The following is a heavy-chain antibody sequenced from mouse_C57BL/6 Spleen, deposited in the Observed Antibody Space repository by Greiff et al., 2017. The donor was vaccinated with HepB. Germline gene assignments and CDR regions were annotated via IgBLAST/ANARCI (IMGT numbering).Heavy chain of an antibody. CDR3: ARDYGRGTGFAY. CDR2: ISYDGSN. V-gene: IGHV3-6*01. Sequence: EVHLVESGLGLVKPSQSLSLTCSVTGYSITSGYYWNWIRQFPGNKLEWMGYISYDGSNNYNPSLKNRISITRDTSKNQFFLKLNSVTTEDTATYYCARDYGRGTGFAYWGQGTLVTVSA. J-gene: IGHJ3*01. D-gene: IGHD1-1*01. CDR1: GYSITSGYY.